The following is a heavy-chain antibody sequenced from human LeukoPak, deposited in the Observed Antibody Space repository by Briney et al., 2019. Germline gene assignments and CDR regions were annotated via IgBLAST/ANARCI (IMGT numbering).Heavy chain of an antibody. CDR1: GFTFGPYT. Sequence: GGSLRLSCAASGFTFGPYTMNWVRQAPGKGLEWVSYISSSSDTIYYADSVKGRFTISRDNAKNSLYLQMNSLRAEDTAVYYCARRAAGTTDYWGQGTLVTVSS. V-gene: IGHV3-48*04. D-gene: IGHD6-13*01. CDR3: ARRAAGTTDY. CDR2: ISSSSDTI. J-gene: IGHJ4*02.